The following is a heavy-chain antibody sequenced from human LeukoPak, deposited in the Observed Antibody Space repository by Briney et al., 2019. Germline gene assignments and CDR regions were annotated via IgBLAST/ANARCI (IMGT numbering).Heavy chain of an antibody. D-gene: IGHD5-18*01. CDR2: TSGSGGST. CDR3: AKDGRIYSYGD. Sequence: GGSLRLSCAASGFTFSSYAMSWVCQAPGKGLEWVSATSGSGGSTYYADSVKGRFTISRDNSKNTLYLQMNSLRAEDTAVYYCAKDGRIYSYGDWGQGTLVTVSS. V-gene: IGHV3-23*01. CDR1: GFTFSSYA. J-gene: IGHJ4*02.